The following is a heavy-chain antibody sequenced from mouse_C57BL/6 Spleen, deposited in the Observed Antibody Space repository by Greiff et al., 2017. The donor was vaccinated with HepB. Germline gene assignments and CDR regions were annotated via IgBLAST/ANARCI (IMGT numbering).Heavy chain of an antibody. CDR2: IYPGSGST. D-gene: IGHD1-1*02. J-gene: IGHJ2*01. V-gene: IGHV1-55*01. CDR3: AREVAGDYFDY. CDR1: GYTFTSYW. Sequence: VQLQQSGAELVKPGASVKMSCKASGYTFTSYWITWVKQRPGQGLEWIGDIYPGSGSTNYNEKFKSKATLPVDTSTSTAYMQLSSLTSADSAVYFCAREVAGDYFDYWGQGTTLTVSS.